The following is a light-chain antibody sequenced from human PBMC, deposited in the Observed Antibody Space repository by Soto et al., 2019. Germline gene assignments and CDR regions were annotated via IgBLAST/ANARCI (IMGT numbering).Light chain of an antibody. V-gene: IGKV1-16*02. CDR2: AAS. J-gene: IGKJ4*01. CDR1: QDISTS. Sequence: DIQMTQSPSSVSASVGDRVTITCRASQDISTSLAWFQQKPGEAPKSLIYAASHLHSEVPSKFSGSGSGTDFTLTISNLQPEDFATYYCQQYKNYPPTFGGGTKVAIK. CDR3: QQYKNYPPT.